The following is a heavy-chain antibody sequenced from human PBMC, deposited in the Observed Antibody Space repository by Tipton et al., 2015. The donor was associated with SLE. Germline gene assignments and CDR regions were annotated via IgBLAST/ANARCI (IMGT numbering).Heavy chain of an antibody. J-gene: IGHJ4*02. CDR3: ARLLGFGY. V-gene: IGHV4-39*01. CDR1: GGSISSSSYY. D-gene: IGHD3-10*01. Sequence: LRLSCTVSGGSISSSSYYWGWIRQPPGKGLEWIGSIYYSGSTYCNPSLKSRVTISVDTSKNQFSLKLTSVTAADTAVYYCARLLGFGYWGQGTLVTVSS. CDR2: IYYSGST.